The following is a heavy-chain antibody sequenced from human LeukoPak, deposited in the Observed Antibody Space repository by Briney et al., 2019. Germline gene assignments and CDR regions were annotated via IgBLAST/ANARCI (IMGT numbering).Heavy chain of an antibody. D-gene: IGHD5-18*01. J-gene: IGHJ4*02. Sequence: SETLSLTCTVSGGSISSSSYYWGWIRQPPGKGLEWIGSIYYSGSTYYNPSLKSRVTISVDTSKNQFSLKLSSVTAADTAVYYCARVRAPSKWDTAMAPFDYWGQGTLVTVSS. CDR2: IYYSGST. CDR1: GGSISSSSYY. CDR3: ARVRAPSKWDTAMAPFDY. V-gene: IGHV4-39*01.